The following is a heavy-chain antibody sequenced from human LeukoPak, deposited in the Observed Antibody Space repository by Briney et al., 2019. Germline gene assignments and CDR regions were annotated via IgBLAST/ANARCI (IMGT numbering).Heavy chain of an antibody. CDR3: ARLFFLDSSSWPSFDP. CDR1: GGSISYYY. CDR2: IYCSGST. D-gene: IGHD6-13*01. J-gene: IGHJ5*02. V-gene: IGHV4-59*08. Sequence: SETLSLTCTVSGGSISYYYWSWIRQPPGKGLEWIGYIYCSGSTNYNPSLKSRVTISVDTSKNQFSLKLSSVTAADTAVYYCARLFFLDSSSWPSFDPWGQGTLVTVSS.